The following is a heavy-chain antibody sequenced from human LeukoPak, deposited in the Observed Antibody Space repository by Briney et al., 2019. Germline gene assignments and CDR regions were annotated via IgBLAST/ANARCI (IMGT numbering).Heavy chain of an antibody. V-gene: IGHV3-53*01. J-gene: IGHJ4*02. Sequence: GGSLRLSCVVSGCAVSSSYMSWVRQAPGKGLEWVSLIYSGGSAYYADSVKGRFTISGDNSKNTVYLQMSSLRAEDTAVYYCARVGFWSGYCFDYWGQGTLVTVSS. CDR3: ARVGFWSGYCFDY. CDR1: GCAVSSSY. D-gene: IGHD3-3*01. CDR2: IYSGGSA.